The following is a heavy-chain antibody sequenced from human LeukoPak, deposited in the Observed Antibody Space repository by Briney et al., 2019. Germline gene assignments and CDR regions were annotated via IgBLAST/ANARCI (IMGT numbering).Heavy chain of an antibody. CDR2: IIPIFGTA. Sequence: SVKVSCKASGGTFSSYAISWVRQAPGQGLEWMGGIIPIFGTANYAQKFQGRVTITADESTSTAYMELSSLRSEDTAVYYCARDRRIQLWSYYFGYWGQGTLVTVSS. J-gene: IGHJ4*02. CDR3: ARDRRIQLWSYYFGY. D-gene: IGHD5-18*01. V-gene: IGHV1-69*13. CDR1: GGTFSSYA.